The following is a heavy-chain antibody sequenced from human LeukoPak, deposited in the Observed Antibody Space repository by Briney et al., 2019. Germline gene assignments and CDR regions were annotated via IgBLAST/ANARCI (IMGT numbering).Heavy chain of an antibody. V-gene: IGHV3-49*04. CDR2: IRRKADGGTT. CDR3: FRSNWFDP. J-gene: IGHJ5*02. Sequence: GGSLRLACTASGFTFGDYAMSWVRQAPGEGLEWVGFIRRKADGGTTEYAASVKGRFTISRDDSKSIAYLQMNSLKTEDTGVYYCFRSNWFDPRGQGTLVTVSS. CDR1: GFTFGDYA.